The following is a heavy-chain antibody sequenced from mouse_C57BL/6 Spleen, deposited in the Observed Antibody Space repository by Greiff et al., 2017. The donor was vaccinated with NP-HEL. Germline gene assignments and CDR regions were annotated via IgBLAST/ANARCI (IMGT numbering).Heavy chain of an antibody. CDR1: GFSLTSYG. CDR3: AGIYYDYDGYAMDY. Sequence: VQLKQSGPGLVQPSQSLSITCTVSGFSLTSYGVHWVRQSPGKGLEWLGVIWSGGSTDYNAAFISRLSISKDNSKSQVFFKMNSLQADDTAIYYCAGIYYDYDGYAMDYWGQGTSVTVSS. J-gene: IGHJ4*01. V-gene: IGHV2-2*01. D-gene: IGHD2-4*01. CDR2: IWSGGST.